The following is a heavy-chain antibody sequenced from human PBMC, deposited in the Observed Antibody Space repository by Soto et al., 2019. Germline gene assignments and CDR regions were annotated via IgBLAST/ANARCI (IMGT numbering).Heavy chain of an antibody. J-gene: IGHJ5*02. V-gene: IGHV4-31*03. D-gene: IGHD3-10*01. CDR3: ARGRRAGWFDP. CDR2: IYYSGST. CDR1: GGSISSGGYY. Sequence: SETLSLTCTVSGGSISSGGYYWSWIRQHPGKGLEWIGYIYYSGSTYYNPSLKSRVTISVDTSKNQFSLKLSSVTAADTAVYYCARGRRAGWFDPWGQGTLVTVSS.